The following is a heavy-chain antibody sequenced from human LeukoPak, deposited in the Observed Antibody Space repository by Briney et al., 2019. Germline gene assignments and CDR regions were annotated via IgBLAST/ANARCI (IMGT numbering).Heavy chain of an antibody. Sequence: PSETLSLTCTVSGDSVSGYYWSWIRQPPGEGWEYIGYIHYSGSINYRPSPQSRVALSVDASKNQFFLTLSFATAADTAVYYCARFSLYNNRIHYLDYWGQGILVTVSS. V-gene: IGHV4-59*08. CDR3: ARFSLYNNRIHYLDY. J-gene: IGHJ4*02. D-gene: IGHD2/OR15-2a*01. CDR1: GDSVSGYY. CDR2: IHYSGSI.